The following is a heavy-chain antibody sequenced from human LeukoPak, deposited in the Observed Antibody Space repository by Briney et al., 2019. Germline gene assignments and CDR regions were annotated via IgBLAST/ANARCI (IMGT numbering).Heavy chain of an antibody. CDR2: ISAYNSAYNGNT. V-gene: IGHV1-18*01. D-gene: IGHD3-10*01. CDR3: AREYGSGSYTGIDY. CDR1: GDTFINYG. Sequence: ASVKVSCKASGDTFINYGITWVRQAPGQGLEWMGWISAYNSAYNGNTHYAQKLQGRVTMTTDTSTITGYMELRSLRSDDTAVYYCAREYGSGSYTGIDYWGQGTLVTVSS. J-gene: IGHJ4*02.